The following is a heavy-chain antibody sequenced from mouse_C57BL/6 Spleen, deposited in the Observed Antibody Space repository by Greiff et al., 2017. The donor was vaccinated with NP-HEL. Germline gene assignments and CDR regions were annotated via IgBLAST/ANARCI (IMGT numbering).Heavy chain of an antibody. Sequence: VQLQQSGPELVKPGASVKIPCKASGYTFTDYNMDWVKQSHGKSLEWIGDINPNNGGTIYNQKFKGKATLTVDKSSSTAYMELRSLTSEDTAVYYCARSSYYGSSYAPWFAYWGQGTLVTVSA. D-gene: IGHD1-1*01. V-gene: IGHV1-18*01. CDR1: GYTFTDYN. CDR2: INPNNGGT. J-gene: IGHJ3*01. CDR3: ARSSYYGSSYAPWFAY.